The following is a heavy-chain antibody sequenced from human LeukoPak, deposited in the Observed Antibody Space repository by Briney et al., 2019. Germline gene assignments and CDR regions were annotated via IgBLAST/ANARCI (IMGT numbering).Heavy chain of an antibody. Sequence: HPGGSLRLSCAASGFTFSSYAMHWVRQAPGKGLEWVAVISYDGSNKYYADPVKGRFTISRDNSKNTLYLQMNSLRAEDTAVYYCARDTAMVTYYYYGMDVWGQGTTVTVSS. D-gene: IGHD5-18*01. CDR3: ARDTAMVTYYYYGMDV. CDR2: ISYDGSNK. CDR1: GFTFSSYA. V-gene: IGHV3-30*04. J-gene: IGHJ6*02.